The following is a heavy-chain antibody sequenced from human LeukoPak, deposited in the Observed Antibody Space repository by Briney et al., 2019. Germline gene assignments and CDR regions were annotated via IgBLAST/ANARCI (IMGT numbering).Heavy chain of an antibody. CDR3: VRDMVNWFDP. V-gene: IGHV4-4*07. J-gene: IGHJ5*02. CDR2: FYTSGST. Sequence: SETLSLTCTVSGASIITYYWGWIRQPAGKGLEWIGRFYTSGSTDYNPSHRSRVTMSVDTSKNQFSLNLYSVTAADTAVYYCVRDMVNWFDPWGQGTLVTVSS. CDR1: GASIITYY. D-gene: IGHD4/OR15-4a*01.